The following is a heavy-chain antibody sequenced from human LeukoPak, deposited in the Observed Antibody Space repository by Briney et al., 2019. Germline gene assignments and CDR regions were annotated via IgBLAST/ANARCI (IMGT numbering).Heavy chain of an antibody. CDR1: GYTFTSYG. Sequence: ASVKVSCKASGYTFTSYGISWVRQAPGQGLEWMGWISVYNGNTNYAQKLQGRVTMTTDTSTNTAYTELRSLRSDDMAVYYCARASDSSSCFDPWGQGTLVTVSS. J-gene: IGHJ5*02. CDR2: ISVYNGNT. D-gene: IGHD6-13*01. CDR3: ARASDSSSCFDP. V-gene: IGHV1-18*03.